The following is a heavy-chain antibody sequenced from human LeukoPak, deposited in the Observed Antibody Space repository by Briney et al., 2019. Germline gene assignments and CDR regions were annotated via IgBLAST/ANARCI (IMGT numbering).Heavy chain of an antibody. Sequence: GASVKVSCKASGYTFTGYYMHWVRQAPGQGLEWVGWINPNSGGTNYAQKFQGRVTMTRDTSISTAYMELSSLRSDDTAVYYCARDLGPGDDSTGWYDVFDIWGQGTMVTVSS. J-gene: IGHJ3*02. CDR1: GYTFTGYY. CDR2: INPNSGGT. CDR3: ARDLGPGDDSTGWYDVFDI. V-gene: IGHV1-2*02. D-gene: IGHD6-19*01.